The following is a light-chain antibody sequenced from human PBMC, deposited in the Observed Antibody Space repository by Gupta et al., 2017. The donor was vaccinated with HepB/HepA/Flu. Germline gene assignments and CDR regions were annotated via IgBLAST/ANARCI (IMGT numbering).Light chain of an antibody. Sequence: ETVLAQSPGTLSLSPGEKATLSCRASQSVSSNYLDWYQQKPGQAPRLLIYGASSRATGIPDRFSGSGSGTDFTLTISRLEPEDFAEYYCQQYGSSPQTFGQGTXVEIK. CDR1: QSVSSNY. V-gene: IGKV3-20*01. J-gene: IGKJ1*01. CDR2: GAS. CDR3: QQYGSSPQT.